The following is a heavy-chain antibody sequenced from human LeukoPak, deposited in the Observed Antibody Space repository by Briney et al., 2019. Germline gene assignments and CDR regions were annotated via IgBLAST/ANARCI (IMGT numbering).Heavy chain of an antibody. V-gene: IGHV3-7*01. J-gene: IGHJ4*02. CDR1: GFTFSSNW. D-gene: IGHD3-3*01. Sequence: PGGSLRLSCAASGFTFSSNWMSWVRQAPGKGLEWVASIKQDGSETYYVDSVRGRFIISRDNAKNSLYLQMNSLRVDDTAVYYCARGHRAWSYWGQGTLVTVSS. CDR2: IKQDGSET. CDR3: ARGHRAWSY.